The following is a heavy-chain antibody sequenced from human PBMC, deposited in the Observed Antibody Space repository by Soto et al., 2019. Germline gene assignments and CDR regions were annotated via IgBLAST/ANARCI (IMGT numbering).Heavy chain of an antibody. V-gene: IGHV4-59*08. CDR2: IYYSGST. Sequence: QVQLQESGPGLVKPSETLSLTCTVSCGSISSYYWSWIRQPPGKGLEWIGYIYYSGSTNYNPSLKSRVTISVDTSKNQFSLKLSSVTAADTAVYYCARSPYCSGGSCVTFDIWGQGTMVTVSS. CDR1: CGSISSYY. J-gene: IGHJ3*02. CDR3: ARSPYCSGGSCVTFDI. D-gene: IGHD2-15*01.